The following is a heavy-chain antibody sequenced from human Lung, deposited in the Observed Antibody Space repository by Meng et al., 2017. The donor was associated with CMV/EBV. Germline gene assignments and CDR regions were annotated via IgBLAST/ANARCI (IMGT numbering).Heavy chain of an antibody. V-gene: IGHV4-4*02. CDR1: VVSISSRHW. CDR2: IYHSGST. D-gene: IGHD6-19*01. Sequence: QVQLQEPGPGLVQPSGILSFNCAVSVVSISSRHWWSRVRQPPGKGLEWIGEIYHSGSTNYNPSLKSRVTISVDKSKTQFSLNLSSVTDADTAVYYCARVGQWLPIDYWGQGTLVTVSS. CDR3: ARVGQWLPIDY. J-gene: IGHJ4*02.